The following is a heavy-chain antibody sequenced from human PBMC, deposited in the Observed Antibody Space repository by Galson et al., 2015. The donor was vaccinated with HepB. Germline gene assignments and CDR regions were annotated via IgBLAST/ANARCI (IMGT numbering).Heavy chain of an antibody. Sequence: SLRLSCAASGFTFSRYGMHWVRQAPGKGLEWVAVIWYDGSNKYCADSVKGRFTISRDNSKNTLYLQMNSLRAEDTAVYYCARDDRGYSSSWDPPEGLFDYWGQGTLVTVSS. CDR2: IWYDGSNK. D-gene: IGHD6-13*01. V-gene: IGHV3-33*01. J-gene: IGHJ4*02. CDR1: GFTFSRYG. CDR3: ARDDRGYSSSWDPPEGLFDY.